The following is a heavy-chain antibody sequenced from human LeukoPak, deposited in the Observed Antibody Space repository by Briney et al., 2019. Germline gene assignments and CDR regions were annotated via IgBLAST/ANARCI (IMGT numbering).Heavy chain of an antibody. J-gene: IGHJ5*02. Sequence: SETLSLTCTVPVGSISSDYWSWIRQPPGKGLEWIGYIYYSGSTNYNPSLKSRVTISVDTSKNQFSLKLSSVTAADTAVYYCARATPGVFGWFDPWGQGTLVTV. CDR3: ARATPGVFGWFDP. CDR2: IYYSGST. D-gene: IGHD2-8*01. CDR1: VGSISSDY. V-gene: IGHV4-59*01.